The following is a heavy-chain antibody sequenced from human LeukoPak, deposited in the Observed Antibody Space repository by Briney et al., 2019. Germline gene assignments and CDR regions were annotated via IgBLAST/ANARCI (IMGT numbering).Heavy chain of an antibody. CDR1: GFTFSSHW. CDR2: IKTDGSST. D-gene: IGHD3-22*01. J-gene: IGHJ4*02. Sequence: GGSLRLSCAASGFTFSSHWMHWVRQAPGKGLVWVSRIKTDGSSTSYADSVKGRFTISRDNAKNTLYLQMNSLRVEDTAVYYCGRDMRRASSSSGYLFDQWGQGTLVTVSS. V-gene: IGHV3-74*01. CDR3: GRDMRRASSSSGYLFDQ.